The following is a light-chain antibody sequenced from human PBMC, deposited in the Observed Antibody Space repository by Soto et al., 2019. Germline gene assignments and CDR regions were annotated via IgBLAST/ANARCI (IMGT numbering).Light chain of an antibody. J-gene: IGKJ1*01. V-gene: IGKV3-15*01. CDR3: QQYNDWPPWT. Sequence: EIVLTHSPGTLSLSPGERATLSCRAIPSVSGSNLAWYQQKPGQAPRLLIYGASTRATGIPARFSGSGSGTEFTLTISSLQSEDFAVYYCQQYNDWPPWTFGQGTKVDIK. CDR2: GAS. CDR1: PSVSGSN.